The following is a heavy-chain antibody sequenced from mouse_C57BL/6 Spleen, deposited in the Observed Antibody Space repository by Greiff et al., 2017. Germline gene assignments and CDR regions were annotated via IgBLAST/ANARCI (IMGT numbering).Heavy chain of an antibody. V-gene: IGHV3-6*01. Sequence: EVQLQESGPGLVKPSQSLSLTCSVTGYSITSGYYWNWIRQFPGNKLEWMGYISYDGSNNYNPSLKNRISITRDTSKNQFFLKLNSVTTEDTATYYCARGPITTVVAFDYCGQGTTLTVSS. CDR2: ISYDGSN. J-gene: IGHJ2*01. CDR1: GYSITSGYY. D-gene: IGHD1-1*01. CDR3: ARGPITTVVAFDY.